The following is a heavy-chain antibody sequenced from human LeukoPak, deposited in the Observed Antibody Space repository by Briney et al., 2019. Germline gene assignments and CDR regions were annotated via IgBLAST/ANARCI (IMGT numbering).Heavy chain of an antibody. D-gene: IGHD3-22*01. J-gene: IGHJ4*02. V-gene: IGHV3-30*04. CDR3: AREDSSGYYYFDY. CDR1: GFTFSSYA. Sequence: GRSLRLSCAASGFTFSSYAMHWVRQAPGKGLEWVAVISYDGSNKYYADSVKGRFTISRDNSKNTLYLQMNSLRADDTAVYYCAREDSSGYYYFDYWGQGTLVTVSP. CDR2: ISYDGSNK.